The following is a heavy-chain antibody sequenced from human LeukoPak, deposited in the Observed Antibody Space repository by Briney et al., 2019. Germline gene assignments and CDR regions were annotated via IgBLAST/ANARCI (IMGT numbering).Heavy chain of an antibody. CDR1: GGSISPYS. CDR2: SHYSGIT. CDR3: ARAVQLERPPPLIGYYYMDV. V-gene: IGHV4-59*01. Sequence: SETLSLTCTVSGGSISPYSWSWIRQSPGKGLEWIGYSHYSGITKDNPSLKSRLTISVDTSKNQFSLKLSSVTAADTAVYYCARAVQLERPPPLIGYYYMDVWGKGTTVTVSS. D-gene: IGHD1-1*01. J-gene: IGHJ6*03.